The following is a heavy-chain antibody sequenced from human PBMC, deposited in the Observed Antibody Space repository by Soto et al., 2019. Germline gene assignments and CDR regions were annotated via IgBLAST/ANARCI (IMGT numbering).Heavy chain of an antibody. CDR1: GFTVSTTY. V-gene: IGHV3-53*01. CDR3: GGGGGYSGYDGHDS. CDR2: MYTGGST. J-gene: IGHJ4*02. D-gene: IGHD5-12*01. Sequence: EVQLVESGGGLIHPGGSLRLSCGASGFTVSTTYMSWVRQAPGKGLEWVSTMYTGGSTSYADSVKGQFTISRENSRTKLYVQMNSLGVEDAAGYTGGGGGGYSGYDGHDSWGQGTLVTVSS.